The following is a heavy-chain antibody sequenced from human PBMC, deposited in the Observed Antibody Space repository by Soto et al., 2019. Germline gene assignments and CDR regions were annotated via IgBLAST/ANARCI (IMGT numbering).Heavy chain of an antibody. Sequence: EVKLLESGGGLVPPGASARLSCLTSGFIFANYAMSWVRQSPGRRLEWVAAISGSGHATYYTQSVQGRFIISRDKSKKTVFLQMNNQRAEDTAVYYCAKGRYFDSSGGWANSWGLGTLVTVAS. CDR2: ISGSGHAT. CDR1: GFIFANYA. CDR3: AKGRYFDSSGGWANS. J-gene: IGHJ4*01. V-gene: IGHV3-23*01. D-gene: IGHD3-22*01.